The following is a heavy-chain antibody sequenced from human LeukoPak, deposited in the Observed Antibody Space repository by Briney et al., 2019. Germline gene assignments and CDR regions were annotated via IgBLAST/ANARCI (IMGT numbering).Heavy chain of an antibody. CDR3: ARGGRTSYYFDS. D-gene: IGHD1-14*01. CDR1: GFTFSTYS. Sequence: GGSLRLSCAASGFTFSTYSMHWVRQFPGKGLEWVAVIWYDGSHTYYADSVKGRFAVSRDNTKNSLYLQMNSLRAEDTAVYYCARGGRTSYYFDSWGQGTLVTVSS. J-gene: IGHJ4*02. V-gene: IGHV3-33*01. CDR2: IWYDGSHT.